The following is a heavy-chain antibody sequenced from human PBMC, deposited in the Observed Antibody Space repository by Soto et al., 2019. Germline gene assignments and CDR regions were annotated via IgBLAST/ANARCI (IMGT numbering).Heavy chain of an antibody. CDR3: AKSIMIFGVVIIKGFDN. CDR2: ISASGGSI. D-gene: IGHD3-3*01. V-gene: IGHV3-23*01. Sequence: GGSLRLSCKASGFTFNNYGMNWVRQAPGKGLEWVSTISASGGSIYYADSVKGRFTSSRGQSENTLFLQMNSLRAEDTAVYYCAKSIMIFGVVIIKGFDNWGQGTLVTVSS. J-gene: IGHJ4*02. CDR1: GFTFNNYG.